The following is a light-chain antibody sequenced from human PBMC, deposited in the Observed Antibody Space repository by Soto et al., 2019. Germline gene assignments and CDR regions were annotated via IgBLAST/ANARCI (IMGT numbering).Light chain of an antibody. Sequence: DSPMTQSPSTLSASVGDRGTITGRASQTISSWLAWYQQRPGKAPKLLIYDVSSLESGAPSRFSGSGSGTEFTLTISSLQPDDFATYYCQQYETYSGTFGQGTKVDIK. CDR3: QQYETYSGT. V-gene: IGKV1-5*01. J-gene: IGKJ1*01. CDR1: QTISSW. CDR2: DVS.